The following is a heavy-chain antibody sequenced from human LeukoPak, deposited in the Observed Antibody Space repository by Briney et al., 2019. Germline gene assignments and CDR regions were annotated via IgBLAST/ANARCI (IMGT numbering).Heavy chain of an antibody. D-gene: IGHD5-24*01. CDR2: IYHSGST. V-gene: IGHV4-4*02. CDR1: GGSISSSNW. Sequence: PSETLSLTCAVSGGSISSSNWWSWVRQPPGKGLEWIGEIYHSGSTNYNPSLKSRVTISVDKSRNLFSLNLTSVTAADTAVYFCARELATINGPYFESWGQGTLVTVSS. CDR3: ARELATINGPYFES. J-gene: IGHJ4*02.